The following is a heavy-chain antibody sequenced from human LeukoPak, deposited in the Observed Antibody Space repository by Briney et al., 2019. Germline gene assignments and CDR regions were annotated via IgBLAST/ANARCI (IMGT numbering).Heavy chain of an antibody. CDR1: GGTFSSYA. J-gene: IGHJ4*02. Sequence: GSSVKVSCKASGGTFSSYAISWVRQAPGQGLEWMGGIIPIFGTANYAQKFQGRVTITTDESTSTAYMELSSLRSEDTAVYYCAREGDYYDSSGYYGDWGQETLVTVSS. CDR2: IIPIFGTA. V-gene: IGHV1-69*05. D-gene: IGHD3-22*01. CDR3: AREGDYYDSSGYYGD.